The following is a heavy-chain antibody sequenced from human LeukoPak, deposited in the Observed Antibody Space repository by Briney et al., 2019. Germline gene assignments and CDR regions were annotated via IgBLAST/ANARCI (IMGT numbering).Heavy chain of an antibody. V-gene: IGHV4-4*07. J-gene: IGHJ4*02. CDR1: GGSISSYY. CDR3: ARENSGSYREFDY. D-gene: IGHD1-26*01. CDR2: IYTSGST. Sequence: SETLSLTCTVSGGSISSYYWSWIRQPAGKGLEWIGRIYTSGSTNYNASLKSRVSMSVDRSKNQSSLKLSSVTAADTAVFYCARENSGSYREFDYWGQGTLVTVSS.